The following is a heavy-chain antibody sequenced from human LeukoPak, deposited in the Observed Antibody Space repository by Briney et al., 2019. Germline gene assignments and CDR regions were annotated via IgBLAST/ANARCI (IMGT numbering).Heavy chain of an antibody. CDR2: ISSSGNYI. CDR1: GFTFSSYS. V-gene: IGHV3-21*01. D-gene: IGHD3-3*02. J-gene: IGHJ4*02. Sequence: GGSLRLSCAASGFTFSSYSMNWVRQAPGKGLEWVSSISSSGNYIYYADSVKGRFTISRDNAKNSLYLQMNSLRAEDTAVYYCARDSSLGYWGQGTLVTVSS. CDR3: ARDSSLGY.